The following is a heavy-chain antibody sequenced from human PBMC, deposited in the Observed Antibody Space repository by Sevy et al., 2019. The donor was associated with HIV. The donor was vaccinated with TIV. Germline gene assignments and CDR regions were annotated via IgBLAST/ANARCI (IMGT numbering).Heavy chain of an antibody. J-gene: IGHJ3*02. CDR3: ARLALNAFDI. V-gene: IGHV3-21*01. CDR2: ISSSSSYI. Sequence: GGSLRLSCAASGFTFSSYSMNWVRQAPGKGLEWVSSISSSSSYIYYADSVKGRFTISRDNAKNSLYLQMKSLRAEDTAVYYCARLALNAFDIWGQGTMVTVSS. CDR1: GFTFSSYS.